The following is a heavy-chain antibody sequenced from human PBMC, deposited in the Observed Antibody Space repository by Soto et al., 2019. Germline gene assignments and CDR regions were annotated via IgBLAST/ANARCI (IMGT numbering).Heavy chain of an antibody. V-gene: IGHV4-39*07. CDR3: ARAFGYCSSTSCYDYYYYGMDV. CDR1: GGSISSSSYY. Sequence: SETLSLTCTVSGGSISSSSYYWGWIRQPPGKGLEWIGSIYYSGSTYYNPSLKNRVTISVDTSKNQFSLKLSSVTAADTAVYYCARAFGYCSSTSCYDYYYYGMDVWGQGTTVTVSS. D-gene: IGHD2-2*03. J-gene: IGHJ6*02. CDR2: IYYSGST.